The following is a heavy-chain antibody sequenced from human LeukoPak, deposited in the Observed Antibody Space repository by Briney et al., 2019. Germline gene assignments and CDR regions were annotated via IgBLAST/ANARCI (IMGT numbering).Heavy chain of an antibody. D-gene: IGHD5-12*01. J-gene: IGHJ5*02. CDR1: GGSISSYY. Sequence: SETLSLTCTVAGGSISSYYWSWIRQPPGEGLEWIGFIYYSGSTTYNPSLKSRVTISVDTSKNQFSLKLSSVTAADTAVYYCASYDSSYNWFDPWGQGTLVTVSS. CDR2: IYYSGST. V-gene: IGHV4-59*01. CDR3: ASYDSSYNWFDP.